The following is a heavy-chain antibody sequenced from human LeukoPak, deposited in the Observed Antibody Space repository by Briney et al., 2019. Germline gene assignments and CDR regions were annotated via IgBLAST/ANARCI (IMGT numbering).Heavy chain of an antibody. Sequence: GASVKVSCKASGYTFTGYYMHWVRQAPGQGLEWMGWINPNSGGTNYARKFQGRVTMTRDTSISTAYMELSRLRSDDTAVYYCARGRGYSSKNWFDPWGQGTLVTVSS. V-gene: IGHV1-2*02. CDR3: ARGRGYSSKNWFDP. D-gene: IGHD6-13*01. CDR2: INPNSGGT. CDR1: GYTFTGYY. J-gene: IGHJ5*02.